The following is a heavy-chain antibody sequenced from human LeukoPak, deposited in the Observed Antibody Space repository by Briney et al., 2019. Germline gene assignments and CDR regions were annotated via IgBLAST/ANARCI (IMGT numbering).Heavy chain of an antibody. D-gene: IGHD2-2*01. J-gene: IGHJ3*02. CDR1: GGSISSYY. CDR3: ARQGCSSPTCYLFALYAFDI. Sequence: SETLSLTCTVSGGSISSYYWSWIRQPPGKGLEWIGHVYYSESTDYNPSLKSRVTISIDTSKNQFSLKLSSVTAADTAVYYCARQGCSSPTCYLFALYAFDIWGQGTMVTVSS. V-gene: IGHV4-59*08. CDR2: VYYSEST.